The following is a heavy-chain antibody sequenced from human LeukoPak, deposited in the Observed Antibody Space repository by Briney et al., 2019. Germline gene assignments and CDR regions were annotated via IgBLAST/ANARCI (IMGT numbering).Heavy chain of an antibody. CDR1: GGSISSYY. Sequence: TLSLTCTVAGGSISSYYWSWIRQPPGKGLEWIGYIYYSGSTNYNPSLKSRVTISVDTSKNQFSLKLSSVTAADTAVYYCARGPRYYFDYWGQGTLVTVSS. J-gene: IGHJ4*02. CDR2: IYYSGST. CDR3: ARGPRYYFDY. V-gene: IGHV4-59*01.